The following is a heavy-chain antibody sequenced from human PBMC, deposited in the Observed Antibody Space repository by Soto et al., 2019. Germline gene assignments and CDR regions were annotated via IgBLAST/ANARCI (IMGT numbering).Heavy chain of an antibody. J-gene: IGHJ4*02. Sequence: QVQLVQSGAEVKKPGSSVKVSCKASGGTFSRSAVSWVRQAPGQGLEWMGRIIPILATTNYAQKFLGRVTFPADESTTTAYMELSSLRSDDTAVYYCARDDGENGFDYWGQGTLVTVSS. CDR1: GGTFSRSA. V-gene: IGHV1-69*11. CDR2: IIPILATT. CDR3: ARDDGENGFDY. D-gene: IGHD2-8*01.